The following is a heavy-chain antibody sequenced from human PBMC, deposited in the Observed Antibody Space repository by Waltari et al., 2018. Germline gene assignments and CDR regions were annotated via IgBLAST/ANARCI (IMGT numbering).Heavy chain of an antibody. CDR3: ARAERGDWFDP. CDR2: INHRGST. CDR1: GGSFSGYY. V-gene: IGHV4-34*01. D-gene: IGHD3-10*01. J-gene: IGHJ5*02. Sequence: QVQLQQWGAGLLKPSETLSLTCAVYGGSFSGYYWSWLRQPPGKGLEWIGEINHRGSTNYNPSLKSRVTISVDTSKNQFSLQLSSVTAADTAVYYCARAERGDWFDPWGQGTLVTVSS.